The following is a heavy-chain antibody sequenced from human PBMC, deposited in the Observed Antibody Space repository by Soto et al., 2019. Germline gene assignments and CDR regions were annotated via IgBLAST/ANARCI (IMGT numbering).Heavy chain of an antibody. CDR1: GGSISSYY. CDR3: ARHRLAVPNWFDP. D-gene: IGHD6-19*01. V-gene: IGHV4-59*08. CDR2: IYYSGST. J-gene: IGHJ5*02. Sequence: SETLSLTCTVSGGSISSYYCSWIRQPPGKGLEWIGYIYYSGSTNYNPSLKSRVTISVDTSKNQFSLKLSSVTAADTAVYYCARHRLAVPNWFDPWGQGTLVTVS.